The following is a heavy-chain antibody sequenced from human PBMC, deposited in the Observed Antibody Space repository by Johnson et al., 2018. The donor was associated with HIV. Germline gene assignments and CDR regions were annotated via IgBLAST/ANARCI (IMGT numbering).Heavy chain of an antibody. CDR3: ARIDYSNYEEAFDI. Sequence: QVQLVECGGGVVQPGRSLRLSCVASGFTFSSYGMHWVRQAPGKGLEWVTIISYDGSNKYYAESVKGRFTISRDSSKNTLYLQMTSLRAEDTAVYYCARIDYSNYEEAFDIWGQGTMVTVSS. CDR2: ISYDGSNK. CDR1: GFTFSSYG. D-gene: IGHD4-11*01. J-gene: IGHJ3*02. V-gene: IGHV3-30*03.